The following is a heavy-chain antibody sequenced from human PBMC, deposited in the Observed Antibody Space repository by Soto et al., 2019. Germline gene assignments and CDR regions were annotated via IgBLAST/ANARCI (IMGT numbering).Heavy chain of an antibody. CDR3: ARAQRAAGTLDY. J-gene: IGHJ4*02. Sequence: GGSLRLSCAASEFSVSSNYMSWVRQAPGKGLEWVSVIYSGGSTYYAASVKGRLTISRDNSKNTVYLQMNSLRAEDTAVYYCARAQRAAGTLDYWGQGTPVTVSS. CDR2: IYSGGST. V-gene: IGHV3-53*01. CDR1: EFSVSSNY. D-gene: IGHD6-13*01.